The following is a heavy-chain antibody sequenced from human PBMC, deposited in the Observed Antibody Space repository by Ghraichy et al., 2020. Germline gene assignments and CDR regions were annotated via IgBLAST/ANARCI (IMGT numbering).Heavy chain of an antibody. CDR3: AKEGWRPGEGAFYV. D-gene: IGHD3-10*01. J-gene: IGHJ3*01. V-gene: IGHV3-66*01. CDR1: GFLVSTNY. CDR2: IYSGGST. Sequence: GESLNISCTASGFLVSTNYMNWVRQAPGKGLGWVSVIYSGGSTSYAHSVKGRCTISRDNSKNMVSLPMNSLTADDTAVYYCAKEGWRPGEGAFYVWGQGTKGTVSS.